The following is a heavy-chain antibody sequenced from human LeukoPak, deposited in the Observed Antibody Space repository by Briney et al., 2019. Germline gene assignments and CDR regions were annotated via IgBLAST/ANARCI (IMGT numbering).Heavy chain of an antibody. D-gene: IGHD3-10*01. J-gene: IGHJ4*02. CDR2: ISSSGSTI. Sequence: GGSLRLSCAASGFTFSSYEMNWVRQSPGKGLEWASYISSSGSTIYYADSVKGRFTISRDNSKNTLYLQMNSLRAGDTAVYYCAKDDAWLRFGEWSQGTLVTVSS. CDR3: AKDDAWLRFGE. CDR1: GFTFSSYE. V-gene: IGHV3-48*03.